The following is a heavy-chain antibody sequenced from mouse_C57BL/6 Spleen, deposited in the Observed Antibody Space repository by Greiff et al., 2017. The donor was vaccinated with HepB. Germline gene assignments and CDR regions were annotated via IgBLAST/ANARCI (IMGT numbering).Heavy chain of an antibody. CDR3: AKFIYYGNCGYFDY. Sequence: DVMLVESGGGLVKPGGSLKLSCAASGFTFSSYAMSWVRQTPEKRLEWVATISDGGSYTYYPDNVKGRFTISRDNAKNNLYLQMSHLKSEDTAMYYCAKFIYYGNCGYFDYWGQGTTLTVSS. V-gene: IGHV5-4*03. CDR2: ISDGGSYT. CDR1: GFTFSSYA. J-gene: IGHJ2*01. D-gene: IGHD2-1*01.